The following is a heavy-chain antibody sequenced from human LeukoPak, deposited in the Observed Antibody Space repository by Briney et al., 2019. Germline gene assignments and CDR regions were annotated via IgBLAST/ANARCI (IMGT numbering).Heavy chain of an antibody. CDR1: GGSISSGENH. J-gene: IGHJ2*01. V-gene: IGHV4-30-4*01. D-gene: IGHD2-8*01. Sequence: SETLSLTCTVSGGSISSGENHWSWIRQPPGKGLEWIGYIYHSGITYYNPSLKGRLTISIDTSKNQFSLKRRSVTVADTAVYYCARTDLIGSFDLWGRGTLVTVSS. CDR3: ARTDLIGSFDL. CDR2: IYHSGIT.